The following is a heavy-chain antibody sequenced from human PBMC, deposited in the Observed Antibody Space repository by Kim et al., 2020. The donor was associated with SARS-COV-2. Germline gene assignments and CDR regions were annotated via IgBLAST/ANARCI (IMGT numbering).Heavy chain of an antibody. V-gene: IGHV1-69*13. CDR3: ARDFSHYGSGSYLEAKYYFDY. CDR1: GGTFSSYA. Sequence: SVKVSCKASGGTFSSYAISWVRQAPGQGLEWMGGIIPIFGTANYAQKFQGRVTITADESTSTAYMELSSLRSEDTAVYYCARDFSHYGSGSYLEAKYYFDYWGQGTLVTVSS. CDR2: IIPIFGTA. J-gene: IGHJ4*02. D-gene: IGHD3-10*01.